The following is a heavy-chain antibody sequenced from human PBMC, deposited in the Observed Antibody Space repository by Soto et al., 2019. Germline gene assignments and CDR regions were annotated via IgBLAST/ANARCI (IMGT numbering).Heavy chain of an antibody. V-gene: IGHV3-64*01. CDR2: ISRNGGST. CDR1: GFTFSSYA. CDR3: ARGPGYYFDY. J-gene: IGHJ4*02. Sequence: EVQLVEAGGGLVQPGGSLRLSCAASGFTFSSYAMHLVRQAPGKGLEYVSAISRNGGSTYYANSVKGRFTISRDNSKNTLYLQMGSLRAEDMAVYYCARGPGYYFDYWGQGTLVTVSS.